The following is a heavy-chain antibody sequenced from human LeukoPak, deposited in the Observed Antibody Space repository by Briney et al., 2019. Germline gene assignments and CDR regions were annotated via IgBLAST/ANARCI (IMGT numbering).Heavy chain of an antibody. CDR1: GYTFTGYY. D-gene: IGHD3-10*01. CDR2: INPNSGGT. J-gene: IGHJ4*02. CDR3: ARAKHYGKYFDY. V-gene: IGHV1-2*02. Sequence: ASVKVSCKASGYTFTGYYMHWVRQAPGQGLEWMGWINPNSGGTNYAQKFQGRVTMTRDTSISTAYMELSRLRSDDTAVYYCARAKHYGKYFDYWGQGTLVTVSS.